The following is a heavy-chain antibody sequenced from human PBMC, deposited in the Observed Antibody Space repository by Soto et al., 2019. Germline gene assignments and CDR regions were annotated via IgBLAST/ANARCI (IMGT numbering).Heavy chain of an antibody. J-gene: IGHJ5*02. D-gene: IGHD2-2*01. CDR2: IYYSGST. Sequence: PSETLSLTCTVSGGSISSGGYYWSWIRQHPGKGLEWIGYIYYSGSTYYNPSLKSRVTISVDTSKNQFSLKLSSVTAADTAVYYCARDLSGYCSSTSCYHWFDPWGQGTLVTV. V-gene: IGHV4-31*03. CDR3: ARDLSGYCSSTSCYHWFDP. CDR1: GGSISSGGYY.